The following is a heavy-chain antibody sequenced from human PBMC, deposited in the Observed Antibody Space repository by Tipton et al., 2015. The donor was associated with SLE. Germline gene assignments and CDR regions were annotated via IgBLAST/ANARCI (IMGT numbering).Heavy chain of an antibody. CDR2: VYSSGST. CDR3: ARGPTAQLERRRGLFDY. V-gene: IGHV4-59*11. CDR1: GGSISGHY. Sequence: TLSLTCTVSGGSISGHYWSWIRQPPGKGLEGIGYVYSSGSTNYNPSLRSRVTISVDTSKNQFSLNLSSVTAADTAVYFCARGPTAQLERRRGLFDYWGQGTLVTVSS. D-gene: IGHD1-1*01. J-gene: IGHJ4*02.